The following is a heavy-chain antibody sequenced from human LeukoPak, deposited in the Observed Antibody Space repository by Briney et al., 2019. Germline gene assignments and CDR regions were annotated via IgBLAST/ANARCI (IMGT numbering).Heavy chain of an antibody. J-gene: IGHJ6*04. Sequence: GASVKVSCKASGGTFSSYAISWVRQAPGQGLEWMGGIIPILGTANYAQKFQGRVTITADKSTSTAYMELSSLRSEDTAVYYCARALIVVVPAAMSPYYYGMDVWGKGTTVTVSS. CDR1: GGTFSSYA. CDR2: IIPILGTA. V-gene: IGHV1-69*06. D-gene: IGHD2-2*01. CDR3: ARALIVVVPAAMSPYYYGMDV.